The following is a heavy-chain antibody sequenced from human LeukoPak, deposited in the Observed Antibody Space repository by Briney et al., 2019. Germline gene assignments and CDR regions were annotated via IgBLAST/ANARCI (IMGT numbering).Heavy chain of an antibody. J-gene: IGHJ5*02. D-gene: IGHD1-26*01. Sequence: GGSLRLSCAASGFTFSSYGMHWVRQAPGKGLEWVAVIWYDGSNKYYADSVKGRFTISRDNSKNTLYLQMNSLRAEDTAVYYCAKSKWELLRDNWFDPWGQGILVTVSS. V-gene: IGHV3-33*06. CDR1: GFTFSSYG. CDR2: IWYDGSNK. CDR3: AKSKWELLRDNWFDP.